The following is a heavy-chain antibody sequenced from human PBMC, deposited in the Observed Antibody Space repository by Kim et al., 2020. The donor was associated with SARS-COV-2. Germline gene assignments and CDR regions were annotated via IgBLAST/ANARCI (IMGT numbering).Heavy chain of an antibody. CDR2: ISGSGGST. D-gene: IGHD3-22*01. CDR1: GFTFSSYA. V-gene: IGHV3-23*01. CDR3: AKGPTYYYDSSGYYYDY. Sequence: GGSLRLSCAASGFTFSSYAMSWVRQAPGKGLEWVSAISGSGGSTYYADSVKGRFTISRDNSKNTLYLQMNSLRAEDTAVYYCAKGPTYYYDSSGYYYDYWGQGTLVTVSS. J-gene: IGHJ4*02.